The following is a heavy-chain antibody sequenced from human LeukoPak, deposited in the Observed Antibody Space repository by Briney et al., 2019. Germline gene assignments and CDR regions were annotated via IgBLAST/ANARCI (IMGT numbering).Heavy chain of an antibody. CDR1: GFTFSSYS. Sequence: NTGGSLRLSCAASGFTFSSYSMNWVRQAPGKGLEWVSSISSSSSYIYYADSVKGRFTISRDNAKNSLYLQMNSLRAEDTAVYYCARGDYYGSGRSWFQHWGQGTLVTVSS. J-gene: IGHJ1*01. V-gene: IGHV3-21*01. D-gene: IGHD3-10*01. CDR3: ARGDYYGSGRSWFQH. CDR2: ISSSSSYI.